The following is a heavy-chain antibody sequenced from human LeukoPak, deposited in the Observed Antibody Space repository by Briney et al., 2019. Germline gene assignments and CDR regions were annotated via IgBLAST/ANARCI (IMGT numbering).Heavy chain of an antibody. CDR2: TGSTGVST. D-gene: IGHD1-26*01. V-gene: IGHV3-23*01. J-gene: IGHJ3*02. CDR1: GFTFSSYA. CDR3: AKVRGASRPRDAFDI. Sequence: GGSLRLSCAASGFTFSSYAMNWVRQAPGKGLEWVSGTGSTGVSTFYADSVKGRFTISRDNSKNTLYLQMNSLRAEDTAVYYCAKVRGASRPRDAFDIWGQGTMVTVSS.